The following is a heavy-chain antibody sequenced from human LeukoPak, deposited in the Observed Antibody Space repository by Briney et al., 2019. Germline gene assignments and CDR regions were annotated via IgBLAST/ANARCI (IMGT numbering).Heavy chain of an antibody. Sequence: ASVKVSCKASGYTFTGYYMHWVRQAPGQGLEWMGWINPNSGGTNYAQKFQGRVTMTRDTSISTAYMELSRLRSDDTAVYYCARRVPIAVAGTRGANDYWGQGTLVTASS. CDR3: ARRVPIAVAGTRGANDY. D-gene: IGHD6-19*01. CDR2: INPNSGGT. CDR1: GYTFTGYY. J-gene: IGHJ4*02. V-gene: IGHV1-2*02.